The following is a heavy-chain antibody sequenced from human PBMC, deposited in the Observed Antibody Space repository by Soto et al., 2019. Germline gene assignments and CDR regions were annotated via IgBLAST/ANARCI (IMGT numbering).Heavy chain of an antibody. J-gene: IGHJ5*02. CDR3: ARNGYYDSSGYYYVGAWFDP. CDR2: ISAYNGNT. Sequence: ASVKVSCKASGYTFTSYGISWVRQAPGQGLEWMGWISAYNGNTNYAQKLQGRVTMTTDTSTSTAYMELRSLRSDDTAVYYCARNGYYDSSGYYYVGAWFDPWGQGTLVPVSS. D-gene: IGHD3-22*01. V-gene: IGHV1-18*01. CDR1: GYTFTSYG.